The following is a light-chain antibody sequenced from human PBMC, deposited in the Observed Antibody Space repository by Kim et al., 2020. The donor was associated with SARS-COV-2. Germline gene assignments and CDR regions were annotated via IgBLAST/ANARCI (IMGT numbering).Light chain of an antibody. J-gene: IGLJ2*01. V-gene: IGLV3-1*01. CDR3: QAWDSSTVV. CDR2: QDS. CDR1: KLGDKY. Sequence: SYELTQQPSVSVSPGQTASITCAGDKLGDKYACWYQQKPGQFPVLVLYQDSKRPSGIPERFSGSNSGNTATLTISGTQAMDEADYYCQAWDSSTVVFGGGTQLTVL.